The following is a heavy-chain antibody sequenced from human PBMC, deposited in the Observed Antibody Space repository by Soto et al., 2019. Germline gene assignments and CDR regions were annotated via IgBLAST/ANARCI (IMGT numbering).Heavy chain of an antibody. CDR3: ARQRVLSTNMFITSFDP. Sequence: SETLSLTCSLSGGSINSSDHFWGWIRQTPGKGPEWIGSVYYTETTYYNPSLKSPVTISVETSRNTFSLKVNSVTAADTGIYYCARQRVLSTNMFITSFDPWGQGTLVTVSS. CDR2: VYYTETT. CDR1: GGSINSSDHF. V-gene: IGHV4-39*01. D-gene: IGHD3-10*02. J-gene: IGHJ5*02.